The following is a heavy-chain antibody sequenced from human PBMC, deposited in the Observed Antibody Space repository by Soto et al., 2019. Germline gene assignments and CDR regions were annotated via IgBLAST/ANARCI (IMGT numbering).Heavy chain of an antibody. Sequence: HXETLAITGPAAGGSISRYSESCTRQPPGKGLERIGYISCSGSTNYSPSLKSRVTISVDTSKNQFSLKLSSVTAADTAVHYCALLRCGYDSRCLPYFDNWDQGALLTVFS. V-gene: IGHV4-59*01. CDR3: ALLRCGYDSRCLPYFDN. CDR1: GGSISRYS. D-gene: IGHD3-22*01. CDR2: ISCSGST. J-gene: IGHJ4*02.